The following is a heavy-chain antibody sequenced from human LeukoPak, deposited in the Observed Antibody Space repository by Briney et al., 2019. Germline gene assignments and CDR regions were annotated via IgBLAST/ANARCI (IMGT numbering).Heavy chain of an antibody. D-gene: IGHD3-16*02. Sequence: GGSLRLSCAASGFTFSSYAMSWVRQAPGKGLEWVSALSGSGGSTYYADSVKGRFTISRDNSKNTLYLQMNSLRAEDTAVYYCAKDTITRSSYPGWFDPWGQGTLVTVSS. CDR3: AKDTITRSSYPGWFDP. V-gene: IGHV3-23*01. CDR1: GFTFSSYA. J-gene: IGHJ5*02. CDR2: LSGSGGST.